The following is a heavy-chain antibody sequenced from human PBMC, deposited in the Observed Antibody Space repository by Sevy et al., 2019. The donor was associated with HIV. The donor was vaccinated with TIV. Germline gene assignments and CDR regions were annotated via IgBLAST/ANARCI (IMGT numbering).Heavy chain of an antibody. V-gene: IGHV1-24*01. J-gene: IGHJ5*02. CDR1: GYSLSKLS. CDR3: TAVGLGYYSGSSYYQGDWFDP. D-gene: IGHD2-15*01. CDR2: FDPEDAEP. Sequence: ASVKVSSKVSGYSLSKLSIHWVRQAPGKGLEWMGSFDPEDAEPIYAQTLQGRVTMTEDTSTDTAYMELISLTSEDTAIYYCTAVGLGYYSGSSYYQGDWFDPWGQGTLVTVSS.